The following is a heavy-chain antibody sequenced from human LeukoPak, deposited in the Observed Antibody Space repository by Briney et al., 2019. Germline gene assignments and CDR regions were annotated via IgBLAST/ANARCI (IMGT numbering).Heavy chain of an antibody. CDR3: AKDPLDYGSGSPPDY. CDR1: GFTFSSYA. D-gene: IGHD3-10*01. CDR2: ISASGSST. J-gene: IGHJ4*02. Sequence: GGSLRLSCAASGFTFSSYAMNWVRQAPGKGLEWVSAISASGSSTYYADSVKGRFTISRDNSKNTLYLQMNSLRAEDTAVYYCAKDPLDYGSGSPPDYWGQGTLVTVSS. V-gene: IGHV3-23*01.